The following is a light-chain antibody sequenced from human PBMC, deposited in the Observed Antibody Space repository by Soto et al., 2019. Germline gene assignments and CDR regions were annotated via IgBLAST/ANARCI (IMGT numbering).Light chain of an antibody. V-gene: IGLV1-44*01. CDR3: AAWDDSLNGFV. Sequence: QSVLTQPPSASGAPGQRVTISCSGSSSNIGSNTVNWYQQLPGTASKLLIYTNNQRPSGVRDRFSGSRSGTSASLAISGLQSEDEADYYCAAWDDSLNGFVFGTGTKVTVL. J-gene: IGLJ1*01. CDR2: TNN. CDR1: SSNIGSNT.